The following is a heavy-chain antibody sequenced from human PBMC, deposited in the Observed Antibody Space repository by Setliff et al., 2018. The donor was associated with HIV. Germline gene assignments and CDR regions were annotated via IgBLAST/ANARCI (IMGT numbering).Heavy chain of an antibody. CDR3: ARSSRGSLRDLDY. Sequence: LRETLSLTCTVSGGSISNYYWSWIRQPPGKGLEWIGCGYYSGITHYDPSLKSRVSISVDASKNQFSLRLNSVTVADTAVYFCARSSRGSLRDLDYWGPGTLVTVSS. CDR2: GYYSGIT. CDR1: GGSISNYY. J-gene: IGHJ4*02. D-gene: IGHD2-21*02. V-gene: IGHV4-59*08.